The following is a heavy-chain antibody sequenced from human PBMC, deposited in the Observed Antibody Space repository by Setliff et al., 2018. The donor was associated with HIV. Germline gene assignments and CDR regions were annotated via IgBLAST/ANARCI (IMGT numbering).Heavy chain of an antibody. V-gene: IGHV4-39*07. CDR1: GGSISSGGYS. CDR3: AKSPGFSGYGGSG. D-gene: IGHD5-12*01. Sequence: SETLSLTCAVAGGSISSGGYSWSWIRQPPGKGLEWIGEISYSGSTNYNPSLKSRVTISIDTSKNQFSLRLTSVTAADTAVYYCAKSPGFSGYGGSGWGQGTLVTVSS. J-gene: IGHJ4*02. CDR2: ISYSGST.